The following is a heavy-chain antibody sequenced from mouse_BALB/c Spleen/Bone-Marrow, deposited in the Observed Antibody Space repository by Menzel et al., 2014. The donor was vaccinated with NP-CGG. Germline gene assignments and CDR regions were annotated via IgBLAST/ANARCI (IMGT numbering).Heavy chain of an antibody. V-gene: IGHV1-4*02. D-gene: IGHD2-2*01. CDR3: ARDGYGAMDY. Sequence: QVQLQQSAAELARPGASVKMSCKASGYTFTSYTMHWVKQRPGQGLEWIGYINPSSGYTEYNQKFKDKTTLTADKSSITAYMQLSSLTSEDSAVYYCARDGYGAMDYWGQGTSVTVSS. J-gene: IGHJ4*01. CDR2: INPSSGYT. CDR1: GYTFTSYT.